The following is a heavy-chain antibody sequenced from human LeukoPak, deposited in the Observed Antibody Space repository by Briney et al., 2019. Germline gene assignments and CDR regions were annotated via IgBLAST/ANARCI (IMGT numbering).Heavy chain of an antibody. V-gene: IGHV4-34*01. Sequence: SETLSLTCAVYGGFFSAYYWSRIRQPPGKELEWVGEINHSGSTNYDPSLKSRVTISVDTSKNQFSLKLSSVTAADTAVYYCARTTVTTDDAFDIWGQGTMVTVSS. J-gene: IGHJ3*02. D-gene: IGHD4-11*01. CDR2: INHSGST. CDR3: ARTTVTTDDAFDI. CDR1: GGFFSAYY.